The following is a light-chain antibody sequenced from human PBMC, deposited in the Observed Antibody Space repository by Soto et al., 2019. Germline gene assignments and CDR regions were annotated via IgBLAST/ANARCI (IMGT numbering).Light chain of an antibody. J-gene: IGKJ1*01. CDR3: QHYNSFSRT. Sequence: TQSPATLSLSPGERATLSCRATENLRTFLAWYQQKPGKAPKLLIYKAANLADEVPSRFAGSGSGTDFTLTITRLQPDDFATYYCQHYNSFSRTFGQGTKVEV. V-gene: IGKV1-5*03. CDR2: KAA. CDR1: ENLRTF.